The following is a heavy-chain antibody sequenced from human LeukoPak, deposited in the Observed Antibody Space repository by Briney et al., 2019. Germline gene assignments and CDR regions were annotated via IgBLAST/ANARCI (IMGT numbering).Heavy chain of an antibody. Sequence: PSETLSLTCAVYGGSFSGYYWSWIRQPPGKGLEWIGEINHSGSTNYNPSLKSRVTISVDTSKNQFSLKLSSVTAADTAVYCCARAGSGSAIDYWGLGTLVTVSS. CDR2: INHSGST. CDR1: GGSFSGYY. J-gene: IGHJ4*02. CDR3: ARAGSGSAIDY. V-gene: IGHV4-34*01. D-gene: IGHD3-10*01.